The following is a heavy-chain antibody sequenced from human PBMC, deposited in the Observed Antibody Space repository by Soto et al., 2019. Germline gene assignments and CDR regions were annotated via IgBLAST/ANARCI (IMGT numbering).Heavy chain of an antibody. J-gene: IGHJ4*02. CDR1: GYSFTSYW. V-gene: IGHV5-10-1*04. Sequence: PGESLKISCKGSGYSFTSYWISWVRQMPGKGLEWMGRIDPSDSYTNYSPSFQGQVTISADKSISTAYLQWNSLKASDTAVYYCARRHDSGAYFVYWGQGTLVTVSS. D-gene: IGHD4-17*01. CDR2: IDPSDSYT. CDR3: ARRHDSGAYFVY.